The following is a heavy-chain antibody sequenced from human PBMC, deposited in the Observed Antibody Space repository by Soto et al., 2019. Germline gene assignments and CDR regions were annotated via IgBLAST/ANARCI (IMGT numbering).Heavy chain of an antibody. J-gene: IGHJ4*02. V-gene: IGHV3-23*01. CDR1: GFTFSNYA. Sequence: GSLRLSCAASGFTFSNYAMNWVRQASGKGLEWVTTISSDGANTYYPDAVRGRFTGSRDNSRNTLYLQMNSLRVEDTAVYYCATDPSTGYADYWRQRTMVTVYS. CDR2: ISSDGANT. D-gene: IGHD3-9*01. CDR3: ATDPSTGYADY.